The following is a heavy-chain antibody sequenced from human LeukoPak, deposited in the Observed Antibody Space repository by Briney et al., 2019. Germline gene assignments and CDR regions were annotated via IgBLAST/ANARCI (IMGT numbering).Heavy chain of an antibody. CDR2: IYPGDSET. V-gene: IGHV5-51*01. CDR1: GYSFTSYW. Sequence: PGESLKVSCKGSGYSFTSYWIGWVRQMPGKGLEWMGNIYPGDSETRNSPSFQGQVTISVDKSISTAYLQWSGLKASDTAIYYCARDHDDYVGAFDIWGQGTMITVSS. CDR3: ARDHDDYVGAFDI. D-gene: IGHD4-17*01. J-gene: IGHJ3*02.